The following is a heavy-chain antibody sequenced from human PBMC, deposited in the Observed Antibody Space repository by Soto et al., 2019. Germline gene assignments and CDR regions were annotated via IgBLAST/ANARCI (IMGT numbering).Heavy chain of an antibody. J-gene: IGHJ6*02. CDR3: ARQFSRAVAGYYYYYGMDV. Sequence: ASVKVSCKTSGYTFTSYGISWVRQAPGQGLEWMGWISAYNGNTNYAQKLQGRVTMTTDTSTSTAYMELRSLRSDDTAVYYCARQFSRAVAGYYYYYGMDVWGQGTTVTVSS. V-gene: IGHV1-18*01. CDR1: GYTFTSYG. CDR2: ISAYNGNT. D-gene: IGHD6-19*01.